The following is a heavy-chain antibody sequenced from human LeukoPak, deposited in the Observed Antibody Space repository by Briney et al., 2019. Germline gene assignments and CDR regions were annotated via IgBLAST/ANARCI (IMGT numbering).Heavy chain of an antibody. Sequence: ASVTVSCKASGYTFTGYYMHWVRQAPGQGLEWMGWINPNSGGTNYAQKFQGRVTMTRDTSISTAYMELSRLRSDDTAVYYCARGPYDSSGYHDAFDIWGQGTMVTVSS. CDR2: INPNSGGT. D-gene: IGHD3-22*01. CDR1: GYTFTGYY. V-gene: IGHV1-2*02. J-gene: IGHJ3*02. CDR3: ARGPYDSSGYHDAFDI.